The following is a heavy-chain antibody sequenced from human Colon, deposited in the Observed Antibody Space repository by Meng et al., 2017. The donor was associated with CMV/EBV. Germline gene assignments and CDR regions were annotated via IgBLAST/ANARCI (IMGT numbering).Heavy chain of an antibody. V-gene: IGHV3-72*01. CDR1: GFTFRNYA. CDR3: TKGYSGLDIYAFDV. D-gene: IGHD1-26*01. Sequence: GESLKISCAASGFTFRNYAMSWARQAPGKGLEWVGRAGNKASRYTTEYAASVTGRFTFSRDDSENSMYLQMNSLQSEDTAVYYCTKGYSGLDIYAFDVWGPGTMVTVSS. J-gene: IGHJ3*01. CDR2: AGNKASRYTT.